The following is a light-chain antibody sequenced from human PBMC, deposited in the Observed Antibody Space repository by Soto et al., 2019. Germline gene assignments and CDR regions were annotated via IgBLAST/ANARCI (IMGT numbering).Light chain of an antibody. CDR2: DAS. Sequence: EIVLTQSPGTLSLSRGDRATLSCRASQSFRNILLAWYQQKPGQPPRLLSYDASTRATATPERFSGSGSGTDFTLTISRLEPEDFAVYYCHQYDSIVQTFGQGTKVHIK. J-gene: IGKJ1*01. CDR3: HQYDSIVQT. CDR1: QSFRNIL. V-gene: IGKV3-20*01.